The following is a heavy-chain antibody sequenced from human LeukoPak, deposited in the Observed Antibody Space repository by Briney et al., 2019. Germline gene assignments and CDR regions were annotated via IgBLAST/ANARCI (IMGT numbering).Heavy chain of an antibody. J-gene: IGHJ3*02. CDR1: GGSISSGSYY. D-gene: IGHD3-16*02. CDR3: ARVTWSYLSRAFDI. Sequence: SETLSLTCTVSGGSISSGSYYWSWIRQPAGKGLEWIGRIYTSGSTNYNPSLKSRVTISVDTSKNQFSLKLNSVTAADTAVYYCARVTWSYLSRAFDIWGQGTMVTVSS. CDR2: IYTSGST. V-gene: IGHV4-61*02.